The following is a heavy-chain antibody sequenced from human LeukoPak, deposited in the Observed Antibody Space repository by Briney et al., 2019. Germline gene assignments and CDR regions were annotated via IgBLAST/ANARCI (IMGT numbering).Heavy chain of an antibody. CDR3: ARDRGVLHDWGSYYYYMDV. D-gene: IGHD3-16*01. CDR1: GYTFTSYG. Sequence: SVRVSCKASGYTFTSYGISWVRQAPGQGLEWMGGIIPIFGTANYAQKFQGRVTITADKSTSTAYMELSSLRSEDTAVYYCARDRGVLHDWGSYYYYMDVWGKGTTVTVSS. J-gene: IGHJ6*03. V-gene: IGHV1-69*06. CDR2: IIPIFGTA.